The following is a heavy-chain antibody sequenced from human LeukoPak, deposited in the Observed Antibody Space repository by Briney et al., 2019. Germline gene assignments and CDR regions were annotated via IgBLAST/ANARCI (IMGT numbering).Heavy chain of an antibody. CDR2: INPNSGGT. J-gene: IGHJ5*02. Sequence: ASVKVSGKASGYTFTGYYMHWVRQAPGEGLEWMGWINPNSGGTNYAQKFQGRVTMTRDTSISTAYMELSRLRSDDTAVYYCAREFWILPAAVNWFDPWGQGTLVTVSS. CDR1: GYTFTGYY. D-gene: IGHD2-2*01. V-gene: IGHV1-2*02. CDR3: AREFWILPAAVNWFDP.